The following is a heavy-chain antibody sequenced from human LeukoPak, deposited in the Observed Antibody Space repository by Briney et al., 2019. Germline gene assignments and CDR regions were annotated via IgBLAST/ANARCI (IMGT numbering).Heavy chain of an antibody. V-gene: IGHV4-34*01. Sequence: SETLSLTCAVYGGSFSGYYWSWIRQPPGKGLEWIGEINHSGSTNYNPSLKSRVTISVDTSKNQFSLKLSSVTAADTAVYYCAREPRADAGGYYYYYMDVWGKGTTVTVSS. CDR2: INHSGST. D-gene: IGHD3-10*01. CDR1: GGSFSGYY. CDR3: AREPRADAGGYYYYYMDV. J-gene: IGHJ6*03.